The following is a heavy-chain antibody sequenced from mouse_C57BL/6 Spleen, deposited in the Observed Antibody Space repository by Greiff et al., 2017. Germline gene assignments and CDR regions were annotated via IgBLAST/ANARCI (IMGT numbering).Heavy chain of an antibody. CDR2: LDPSDSYT. CDR1: GYTFTSYW. D-gene: IGHD2-1*01. Sequence: QVQLQQPGAELVMPGASVKLSCKASGYTFTSYWMHWVKQRPGQGLEWIGELDPSDSYTNYNQKFKGKSTLTVDKSSSTAYLQLSSLTSEDSAVYYCARSEGNSWYFDVWGTGTTGTVSS. V-gene: IGHV1-69*01. J-gene: IGHJ1*03. CDR3: ARSEGNSWYFDV.